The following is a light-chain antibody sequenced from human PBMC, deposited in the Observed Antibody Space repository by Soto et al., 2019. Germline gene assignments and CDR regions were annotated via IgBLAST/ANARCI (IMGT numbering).Light chain of an antibody. V-gene: IGKV3-11*01. J-gene: IGKJ4*01. CDR3: QQRSNWPPFT. CDR2: DAS. CDR1: QSVSNY. Sequence: EIVLTQSPATLSLSPGERATLSCRASQSVSNYLAWYQQKPGQAPRLLIYDASNRATGIPARFSGSGSGTDFTLTISSLEPEDFAVYYWQQRSNWPPFTFGGGTKVEIK.